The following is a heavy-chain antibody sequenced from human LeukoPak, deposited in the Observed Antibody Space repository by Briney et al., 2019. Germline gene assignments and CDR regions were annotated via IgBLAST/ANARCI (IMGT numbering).Heavy chain of an antibody. CDR3: VRDGEGVAISVNYWFDP. V-gene: IGHV1-8*01. CDR1: GFTFTNYD. CDR2: MNPIKGST. Sequence: ASVKVSCKASGFTFTNYDINWVRQATGQGLEWMGWMNPIKGSTGYAQKFKGRVTTTRDISISTAYMELRSLTSGDTAVYYCVRDGEGVAISVNYWFDPWGQGTLVTVSS. D-gene: IGHD3-10*01. J-gene: IGHJ5*02.